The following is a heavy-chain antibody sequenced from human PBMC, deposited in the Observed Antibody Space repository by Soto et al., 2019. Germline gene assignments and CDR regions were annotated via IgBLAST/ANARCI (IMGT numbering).Heavy chain of an antibody. D-gene: IGHD2-2*01. J-gene: IGHJ3*02. Sequence: SETLSLTCTVSGGSIRSHYWSWIRQSPGKGLEWVGCVHYTGSTNYNPSLKSRVTISADTSKNQVSLKLSSVTAADTAVYHCEGYCSGPSCYLGDVGTFDMGGKGAVVPVSS. CDR2: VHYTGST. V-gene: IGHV4-59*11. CDR3: EGYCSGPSCYLGDVGTFDM. CDR1: GGSIRSHY.